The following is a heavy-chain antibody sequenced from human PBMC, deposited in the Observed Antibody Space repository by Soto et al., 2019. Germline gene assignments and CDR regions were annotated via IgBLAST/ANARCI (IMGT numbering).Heavy chain of an antibody. CDR1: GFMFSNHG. CDR2: IWSDGNNS. CDR3: VRGDNWNDDASDS. D-gene: IGHD1-1*01. V-gene: IGHV3-33*01. Sequence: QVQLVESGGGVVQPGRSLRLSCAASGFMFSNHGMHWVRQAPGKGLEWVAVIWSDGNNSYYADSLKGRFTISRDNSKNTLYLQMNSLIAEDTAVYYCVRGDNWNDDASDSWGQGTLVTVSS. J-gene: IGHJ5*01.